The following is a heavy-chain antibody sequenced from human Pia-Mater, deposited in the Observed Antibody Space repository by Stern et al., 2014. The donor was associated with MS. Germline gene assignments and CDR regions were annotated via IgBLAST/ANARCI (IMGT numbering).Heavy chain of an antibody. CDR1: GYTFTASF. V-gene: IGHV1-2*06. D-gene: IGHD6-19*01. Sequence: DQLVESGSEVKKPGASVRVSCKASGYTFTASFIHWVRQAPGQGLEWMGRLNPYSGVTDYAQNFQGRVTMARDTSIGTAYMDLGSLKSDDTAVYFCARESTTGWYNLDTWGQGTLVTVSS. J-gene: IGHJ5*02. CDR2: LNPYSGVT. CDR3: ARESTTGWYNLDT.